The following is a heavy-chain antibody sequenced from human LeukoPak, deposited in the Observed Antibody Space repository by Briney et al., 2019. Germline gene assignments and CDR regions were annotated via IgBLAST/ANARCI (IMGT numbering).Heavy chain of an antibody. J-gene: IGHJ4*02. CDR3: ARDRLRITMIRGSFDY. D-gene: IGHD3-10*01. Sequence: GGSLRLSCAASGFTFSNYEMNWVRQAPGKGLDWASYISSGGSTIFYSDSVKGRFTMSRDNARNSLYLQMNSLRAEDTAVYYCARDRLRITMIRGSFDYWGQGTLVTVSS. CDR2: ISSGGSTI. CDR1: GFTFSNYE. V-gene: IGHV3-48*03.